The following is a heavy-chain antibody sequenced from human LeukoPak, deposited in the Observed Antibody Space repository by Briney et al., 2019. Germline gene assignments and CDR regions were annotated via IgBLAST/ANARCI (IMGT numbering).Heavy chain of an antibody. Sequence: GGSLRLSCAASGFTFSSYSMNWVRQAPGKGPEWVANIKQDGSEKYYVGSVKGRFTISRDNAKNSLYLQMNSLRVEDTAVYYCARQYISGCHGYWGQGTLVTVSS. V-gene: IGHV3-7*01. CDR3: ARQYISGCHGY. CDR2: IKQDGSEK. CDR1: GFTFSSYS. D-gene: IGHD6-19*01. J-gene: IGHJ4*02.